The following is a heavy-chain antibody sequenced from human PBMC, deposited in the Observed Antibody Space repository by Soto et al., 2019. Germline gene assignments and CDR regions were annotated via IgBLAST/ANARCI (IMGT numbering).Heavy chain of an antibody. CDR3: ARGLRHRGSGWYGDY. D-gene: IGHD6-19*01. J-gene: IGHJ4*02. V-gene: IGHV4-31*03. Sequence: QVQLQESGPGLVKPSQTLSLTCTVSGGSISSGGYYCSWIRQHPGKVLEWIGYIYYSGSTYYNPSLKSRVTISVDTSKNQFSLKLSSVTAADTAVYYCARGLRHRGSGWYGDYWGQGTLVTVSS. CDR1: GGSISSGGYY. CDR2: IYYSGST.